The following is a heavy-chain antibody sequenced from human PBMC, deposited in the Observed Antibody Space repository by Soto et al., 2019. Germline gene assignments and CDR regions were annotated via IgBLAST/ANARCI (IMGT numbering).Heavy chain of an antibody. CDR3: ARGIASTSLVSFDV. CDR1: GFSFSTSI. Sequence: EVLLVESGGGLVKPGGSLRLSCVASGFSFSTSIMHWVRQAPGKGLEWIATISSTSTNIYYAGSVKGRFSISRDNPKNSLFRQMKSLRAEDMAVYYCARGIASTSLVSFDVGGKGTMVTVS. D-gene: IGHD1-1*01. CDR2: ISSTSTNI. J-gene: IGHJ3*01. V-gene: IGHV3-21*02.